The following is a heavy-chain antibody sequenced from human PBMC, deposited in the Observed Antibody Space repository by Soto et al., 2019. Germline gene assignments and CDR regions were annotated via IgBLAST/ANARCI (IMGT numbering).Heavy chain of an antibody. CDR1: GGSISSYY. V-gene: IGHV4-59*01. Sequence: SATRSITCTVSGGSISSYYWSWVRQPPGKGLEWIGYIYYSGSTNYNPSLKSRVTISVDTSKNQFSLKLSSVTAADTAVYYCARDQTYCSSTSCYNWFDPWGQGTLVTVSS. CDR3: ARDQTYCSSTSCYNWFDP. D-gene: IGHD2-2*01. J-gene: IGHJ5*02. CDR2: IYYSGST.